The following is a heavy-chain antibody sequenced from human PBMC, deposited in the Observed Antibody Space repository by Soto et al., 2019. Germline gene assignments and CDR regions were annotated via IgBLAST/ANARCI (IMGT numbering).Heavy chain of an antibody. CDR1: GFTFSSYA. J-gene: IGHJ4*02. CDR2: ISGSGGST. CDR3: AKDLTIFGVVTTTFDY. Sequence: GGSLGLSCAASGFTFSSYAMSWVRQAPGKGLEWVSAISGSGGSTYYADSVKGRFTISRDNSKNTLYLQMNSLRAEDTAVYYCAKDLTIFGVVTTTFDYWGQGTLVTVSS. D-gene: IGHD3-3*01. V-gene: IGHV3-23*01.